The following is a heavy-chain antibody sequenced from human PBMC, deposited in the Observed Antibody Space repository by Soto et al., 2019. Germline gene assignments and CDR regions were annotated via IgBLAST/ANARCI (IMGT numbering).Heavy chain of an antibody. D-gene: IGHD4-17*01. Sequence: QVQLVQSGTEVKNPGSSVRVSCKASGASFRTDAISWVRQAPGQGLEWMGRIVPVFGTTNFAQKFQGRVTITADEYMRTAYMDLSSLRSEDTAVYYCARSRATTVVFEIWGQATIVTVSS. CDR1: GASFRTDA. V-gene: IGHV1-69*01. J-gene: IGHJ3*02. CDR3: ARSRATTVVFEI. CDR2: IVPVFGTT.